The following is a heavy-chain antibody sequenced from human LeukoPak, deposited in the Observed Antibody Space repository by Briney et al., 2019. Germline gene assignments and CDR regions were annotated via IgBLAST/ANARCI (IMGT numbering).Heavy chain of an antibody. D-gene: IGHD2-15*01. Sequence: SETLSLTCTVSGGSISSYYWSWIRQPAGKGLEWIGRIYTSGSTNYNPSLKSRVTMSVDPSKNKFSLKLSSVTAADTAVYYCARGAGMVAAPPLDYWGQGTLVTVSS. CDR1: GGSISSYY. CDR3: ARGAGMVAAPPLDY. V-gene: IGHV4-4*07. J-gene: IGHJ4*02. CDR2: IYTSGST.